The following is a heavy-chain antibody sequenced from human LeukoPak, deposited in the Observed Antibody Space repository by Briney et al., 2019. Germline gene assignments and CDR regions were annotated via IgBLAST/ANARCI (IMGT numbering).Heavy chain of an antibody. CDR3: ARDLGNRGIAVAGTSYYYGMDV. Sequence: GRSLRLSCAASGFTFSSYAMHWVRQAPGKGLEWVAVISYDGSNKYYADSVKGRFTISRDNSKNTLYLQMNSLRAEDTAVYYCARDLGNRGIAVAGTSYYYGMDVWGQGTTVTVSS. D-gene: IGHD6-19*01. CDR2: ISYDGSNK. CDR1: GFTFSSYA. V-gene: IGHV3-30-3*01. J-gene: IGHJ6*02.